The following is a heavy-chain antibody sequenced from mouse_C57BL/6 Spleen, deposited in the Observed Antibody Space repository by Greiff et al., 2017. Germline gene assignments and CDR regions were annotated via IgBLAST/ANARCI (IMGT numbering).Heavy chain of an antibody. CDR2: IHPNSGST. J-gene: IGHJ4*01. Sequence: VQLQQSGAELVKPGASVKLSCKASGYTFTSYWMHWVKQRPGQGLEWIGMIHPNSGSTNYNEKFKSKATLTVDKSSSTAYMQLSSLTSEDSAVYYCARSDYYGSSYYAMDDWGQGTSVTVSS. CDR3: ARSDYYGSSYYAMDD. V-gene: IGHV1-64*01. CDR1: GYTFTSYW. D-gene: IGHD1-1*01.